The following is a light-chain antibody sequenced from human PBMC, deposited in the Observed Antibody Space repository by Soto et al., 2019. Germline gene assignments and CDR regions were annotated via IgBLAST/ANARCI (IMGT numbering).Light chain of an antibody. CDR2: EDS. CDR3: DSYISSRAYV. J-gene: IGLJ1*01. Sequence: QSVLTQPASVSGTPGQSITIPCTGTSSDVGSYNLVSWYQQHPGKAPKLIMYEDSNRPSGVSNRFSGSNSANTASLTISGLQTEDEADYCCDSYISSRAYVFGSGTKVTV. CDR1: SSDVGSYNL. V-gene: IGLV2-14*02.